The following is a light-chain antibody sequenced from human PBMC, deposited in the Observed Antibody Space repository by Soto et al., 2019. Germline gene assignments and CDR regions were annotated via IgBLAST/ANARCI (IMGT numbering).Light chain of an antibody. CDR3: QQYNNWPPMYT. V-gene: IGKV3-15*01. CDR1: QSLTSN. J-gene: IGKJ2*01. Sequence: EIVMTQSPATLSVSPGERATLSCRASQSLTSNLAWYQQKPGQAPRLLIYGASTRASGIPARFSGSGSGTEFPLTISSLQSEDFAVYYWQQYNNWPPMYTFGQGTKLEIK. CDR2: GAS.